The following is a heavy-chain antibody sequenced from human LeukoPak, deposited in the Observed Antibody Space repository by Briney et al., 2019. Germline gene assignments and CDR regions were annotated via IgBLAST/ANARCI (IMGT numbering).Heavy chain of an antibody. D-gene: IGHD6-13*01. Sequence: GGSLRLSCAASRFTFSTYAMSWVRQAPGKGLEWVSTFSGSGGRTYYADSVKGRFTISRDNSKNTLYLQMNSLRAEDTAVYYCAKVTSSWNYFDYWGQGAPLTVSS. J-gene: IGHJ4*02. V-gene: IGHV3-23*01. CDR2: FSGSGGRT. CDR1: RFTFSTYA. CDR3: AKVTSSWNYFDY.